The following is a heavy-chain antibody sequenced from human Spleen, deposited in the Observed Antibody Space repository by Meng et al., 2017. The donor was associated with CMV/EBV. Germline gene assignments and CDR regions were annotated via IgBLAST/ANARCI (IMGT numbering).Heavy chain of an antibody. CDR2: INPNSGGT. CDR1: GYTFTGYY. Sequence: ASVKVSCKASGYTFTGYYVHWVRQAPGQGLEWMGWINPNSGGTNYAQNLQGRVTMTRDTSITTAYMELSRLRSDDTAVYYCARDSARFKKIIVARNNWLDPWGQGTLVTVSS. CDR3: ARDSARFKKIIVARNNWLDP. D-gene: IGHD5-12*01. J-gene: IGHJ5*02. V-gene: IGHV1-2*02.